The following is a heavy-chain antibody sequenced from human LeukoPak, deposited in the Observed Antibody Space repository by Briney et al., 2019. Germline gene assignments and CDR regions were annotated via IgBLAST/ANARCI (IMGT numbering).Heavy chain of an antibody. CDR1: GFTFSSYS. D-gene: IGHD3-22*01. Sequence: GGSLRLSCAASGFTFSSYSMNWVRQAPGKGLEWVSYISSSSSTMYYADSVKGRFTISRGNAKNSLYLQMNSLRAEDTAVYYCARDQDYYDSSVTGDYWGQGTRVTVSS. J-gene: IGHJ4*02. CDR3: ARDQDYYDSSVTGDY. V-gene: IGHV3-48*04. CDR2: ISSSSSTM.